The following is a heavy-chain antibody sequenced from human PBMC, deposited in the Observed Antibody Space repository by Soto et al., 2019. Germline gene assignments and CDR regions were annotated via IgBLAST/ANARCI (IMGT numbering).Heavy chain of an antibody. V-gene: IGHV1-24*01. CDR3: ATGRPHRSLRWLLDFDY. CDR1: GYTLTELS. Sequence: ASVKVSCKVSGYTLTELSMHWVRQAPGKGLEWMGGFDPEDGETIYAQKFQGRVTMTEDTSTDTAYMELSSLRSEDTAVHYCATGRPHRSLRWLLDFDYWGQGTLVTVSS. D-gene: IGHD4-17*01. J-gene: IGHJ4*02. CDR2: FDPEDGET.